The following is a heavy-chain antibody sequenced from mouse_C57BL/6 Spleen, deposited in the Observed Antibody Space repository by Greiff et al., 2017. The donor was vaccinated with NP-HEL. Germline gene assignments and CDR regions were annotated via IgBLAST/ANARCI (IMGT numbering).Heavy chain of an antibody. Sequence: VQLQQSGPELVKPGASVKISCKASSYAFSSSWMNWVKQRPGKGLEWIGRIYPGDGDTNYNGKFKGKATLTADKSSSTAYMQLSSLTSEDSAVYFCAPITTVSYYAMDYWGQGTSVTVSS. CDR3: APITTVSYYAMDY. J-gene: IGHJ4*01. D-gene: IGHD1-1*01. V-gene: IGHV1-82*01. CDR1: SYAFSSSW. CDR2: IYPGDGDT.